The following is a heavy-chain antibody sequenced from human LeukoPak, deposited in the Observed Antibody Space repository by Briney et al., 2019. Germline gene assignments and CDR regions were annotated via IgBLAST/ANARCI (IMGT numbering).Heavy chain of an antibody. CDR1: GGSFSGYY. D-gene: IGHD2-15*01. CDR3: ARVGGHYYYYYYMDV. J-gene: IGHJ6*03. Sequence: PSETLSLTCAVYGGSFSGYYWSWIRQPPGKGLEWIGEINHSGSTNYNPSLKSRVTISVDTSKNQFSLKLSSVTAADTAVYYCARVGGHYYYYYYMDVWGKGTTVTVSS. CDR2: INHSGST. V-gene: IGHV4-34*01.